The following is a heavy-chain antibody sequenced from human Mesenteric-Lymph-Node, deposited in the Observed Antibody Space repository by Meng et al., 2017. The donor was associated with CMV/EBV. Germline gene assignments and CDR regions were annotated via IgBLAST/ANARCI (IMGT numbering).Heavy chain of an antibody. CDR1: VYTFTEFT. CDR2: INPTSGVS. Sequence: QVQLVQSRAEVWKPGASLTFSCKASVYTFTEFTIHWVRQAPGQGLEWMGRINPTSGVSNSAQNFQGRVTMTRDTSISTAYMELGRLTSDDTAVYYCARDNVNPEGFDPWGQGTLVTVSS. J-gene: IGHJ5*02. V-gene: IGHV1-2*06. CDR3: ARDNVNPEGFDP. D-gene: IGHD2/OR15-2a*01.